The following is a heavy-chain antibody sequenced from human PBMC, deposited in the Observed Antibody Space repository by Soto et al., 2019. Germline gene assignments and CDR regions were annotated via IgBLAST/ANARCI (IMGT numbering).Heavy chain of an antibody. CDR2: INHSGST. CDR3: ATDKITGLFDY. J-gene: IGHJ4*02. Sequence: SETLSLTCAVYGGSFSGYYWTWIRQPPGTGLEWIGEINHSGSTNYNPSLKSRVTISVDTSKNQFSLKLTSVTAADMAVYYCATDKITGLFDYWGQGTRVT. D-gene: IGHD2-8*02. V-gene: IGHV4-34*01. CDR1: GGSFSGYY.